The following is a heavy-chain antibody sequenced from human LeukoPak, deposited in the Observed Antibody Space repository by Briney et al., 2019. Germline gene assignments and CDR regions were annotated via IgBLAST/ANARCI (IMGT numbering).Heavy chain of an antibody. V-gene: IGHV1-69*13. Sequence: ASVKVSCKASGGTFSSYAISWVRQAPGQGLEWMGGIIPIFGTANYAQKFQGRVTITADESTSTAYMELSSLRSEDTAVYHCARDGYNLDYYYYMDVWGKGTTVSVSS. CDR3: ARDGYNLDYYYYMDV. CDR2: IIPIFGTA. D-gene: IGHD5-24*01. J-gene: IGHJ6*03. CDR1: GGTFSSYA.